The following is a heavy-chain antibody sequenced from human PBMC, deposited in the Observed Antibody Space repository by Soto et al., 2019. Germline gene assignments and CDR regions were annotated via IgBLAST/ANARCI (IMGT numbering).Heavy chain of an antibody. V-gene: IGHV1-69*12. CDR2: IIPIFGTA. CDR3: ANYYDSSVYPLSGMDV. Sequence: QVQLVQSGAEVKKPGSSVKVSCKASGGTFSSYAISWVRQAPGQGLEWMGGIIPIFGTANYARKFQGRVTITADESTSTAYMELSSLRSEDTAVYYCANYYDSSVYPLSGMDVWGQGTTVTVSS. J-gene: IGHJ6*02. CDR1: GGTFSSYA. D-gene: IGHD3-22*01.